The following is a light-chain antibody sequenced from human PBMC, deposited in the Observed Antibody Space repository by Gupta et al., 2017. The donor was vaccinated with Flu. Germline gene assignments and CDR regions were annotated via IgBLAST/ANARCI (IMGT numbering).Light chain of an antibody. V-gene: IGKV1-5*03. CDR2: KAA. Sequence: IQMTQSPSLLSASVGDRVTITCRSSQSISRWRAWYQQKSRKAPKLLIYKAANLQTGVPVRFSGSGSGTEFTLTISSLQPDDVATYYCQHYDTYSKAHSFGQGTKLEIK. CDR1: QSISRW. CDR3: QHYDTYSKAHS. J-gene: IGKJ2*03.